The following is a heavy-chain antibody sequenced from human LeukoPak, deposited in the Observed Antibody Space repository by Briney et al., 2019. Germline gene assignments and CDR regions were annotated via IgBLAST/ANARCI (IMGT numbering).Heavy chain of an antibody. CDR1: GYTLTELS. CDR3: ATNRIVVVPAAVWGGWFDP. D-gene: IGHD2-2*01. CDR2: FDPEDGET. J-gene: IGHJ5*02. Sequence: GASVKVSCQVSGYTLTELSMHWVRQAPGKGLEWMGGFDPEDGETIYAQKFQGRVTMTEDTSTDTAYMELSSLRSEDTAVYYCATNRIVVVPAAVWGGWFDPWGQGTLVTVSS. V-gene: IGHV1-24*01.